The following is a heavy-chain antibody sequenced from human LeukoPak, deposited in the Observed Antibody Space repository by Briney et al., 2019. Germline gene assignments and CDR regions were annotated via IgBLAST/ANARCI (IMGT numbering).Heavy chain of an antibody. J-gene: IGHJ4*02. D-gene: IGHD5-24*01. CDR3: ARLDGYNPAS. CDR2: IFYSGST. CDR1: AYSISSGYY. Sequence: PSETLSLTCAVSAYSISSGYYWGWIRQPPGKGLEWIGSIFYSGSTYYNPSLKSRVTMSVDTSKNQVSLKLSSVTAADTAVYFCARLDGYNPASWGQGTLVTVSS. V-gene: IGHV4-38-2*01.